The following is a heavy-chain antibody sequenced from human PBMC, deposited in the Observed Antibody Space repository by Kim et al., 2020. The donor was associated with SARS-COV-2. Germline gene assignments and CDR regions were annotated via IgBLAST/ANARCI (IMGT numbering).Heavy chain of an antibody. CDR2: IIPIFGTA. D-gene: IGHD2-2*01. J-gene: IGHJ6*02. CDR3: ARIDVVVPAARGGYYYYGMDV. CDR1: GGTFSSYA. Sequence: SVKVSCKASGGTFSSYAISWVRQAPGQGLEWMGGIIPIFGTANYAQKFQGRVTITADESTSTAYMELSSLRSEDTAVYYCARIDVVVPAARGGYYYYGMDVWGQGTTVTVSS. V-gene: IGHV1-69*13.